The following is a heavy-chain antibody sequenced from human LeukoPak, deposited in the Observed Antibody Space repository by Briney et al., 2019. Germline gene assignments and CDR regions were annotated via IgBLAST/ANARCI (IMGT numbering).Heavy chain of an antibody. J-gene: IGHJ3*02. D-gene: IGHD2-2*01. CDR1: GDSSSNTNW. V-gene: IGHV4-4*02. CDR2: IFHNGSS. CDR3: ARDPRGYCSSTSCYGSAFDI. Sequence: SETLSLTCAVSGDSSSNTNWWSWVRQPPGRGLEWIGEIFHNGSSNSNPSLKSRVTISVDTSKNQFSLKLSSVTAADTAVYYCARDPRGYCSSTSCYGSAFDIWGQGTMVTVSS.